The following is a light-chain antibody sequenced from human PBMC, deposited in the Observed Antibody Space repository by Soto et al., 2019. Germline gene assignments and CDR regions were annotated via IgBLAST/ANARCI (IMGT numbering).Light chain of an antibody. CDR1: SSNIGAGYD. CDR2: GNS. V-gene: IGLV1-40*01. Sequence: QSVLTQPPSVSGVPGQRVTISCTGSSSNIGAGYDVHWYQQLPGTAPKLLIYGNSNRPSGVPDRFSGSKSGTSASLAITGLQAEDEADFYCQSHDSSLSAYVFGTGTKLTVL. J-gene: IGLJ1*01. CDR3: QSHDSSLSAYV.